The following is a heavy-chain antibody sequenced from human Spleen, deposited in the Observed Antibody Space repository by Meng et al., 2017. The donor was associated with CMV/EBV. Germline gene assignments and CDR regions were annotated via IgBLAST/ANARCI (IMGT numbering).Heavy chain of an antibody. J-gene: IGHJ6*02. D-gene: IGHD5-18*01. CDR3: ARGPTWIQLWFNYYYYYGMDV. CDR1: GYTFTSYD. Sequence: ASVKVSCKASGYTFTSYDINWVRQATGQGLEWMGWMNPNSGNTGHAQKFQGRVTITRNTSISTAYMELSSLRSEDTAVYYCARGPTWIQLWFNYYYYYGMDVWGQGTTVTVSS. V-gene: IGHV1-8*03. CDR2: MNPNSGNT.